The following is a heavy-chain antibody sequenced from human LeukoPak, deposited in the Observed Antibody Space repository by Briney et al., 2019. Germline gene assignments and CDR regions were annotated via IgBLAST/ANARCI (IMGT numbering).Heavy chain of an antibody. D-gene: IGHD5-18*01. CDR1: GGSISSGSYY. Sequence: SQTLSLTCTVSGGSISSGSYYWSWIRQPAGKGLEWIGRIYTSGSTNYNPSLKSRVTISVDTSKNQFSLKLSSVTAADTAVYYCARGTIRAMVRPHQNYYYYYYMDVWGKGTTVTISS. CDR2: IYTSGST. V-gene: IGHV4-61*02. CDR3: ARGTIRAMVRPHQNYYYYYYMDV. J-gene: IGHJ6*03.